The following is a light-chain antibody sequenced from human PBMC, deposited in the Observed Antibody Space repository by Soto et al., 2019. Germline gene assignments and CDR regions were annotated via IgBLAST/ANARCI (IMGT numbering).Light chain of an antibody. CDR3: QQYNSYSPYT. Sequence: DVVMTQSPLSLPVTLGQPASISCRSSQSLVSSDGHTYLIWLQQRPGQSPRRLIYTVSNRDSGVPDRFSGSGSGTEFTLTISSLQPDDFATYYCQQYNSYSPYTFGQGTKLEIK. V-gene: IGKV2-30*01. CDR1: QSLVSSDGHTY. CDR2: TVS. J-gene: IGKJ2*01.